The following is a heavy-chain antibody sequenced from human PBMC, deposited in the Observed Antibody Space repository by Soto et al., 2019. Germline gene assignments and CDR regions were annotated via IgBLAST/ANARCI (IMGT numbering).Heavy chain of an antibody. V-gene: IGHV1-46*01. Sequence: QVQLVQSGAEVKNPGASVKVSCKASGYTFTNYYIHWVRQAPGQGLEWMAIINPNGGSTNYAQESQGRVTLARDTFTNTVYRELSSLRSEDTAIYYCARGLAAGDYWGQGTLVTVSS. CDR3: ARGLAAGDY. CDR1: GYTFTNYY. J-gene: IGHJ4*02. CDR2: INPNGGST. D-gene: IGHD6-13*01.